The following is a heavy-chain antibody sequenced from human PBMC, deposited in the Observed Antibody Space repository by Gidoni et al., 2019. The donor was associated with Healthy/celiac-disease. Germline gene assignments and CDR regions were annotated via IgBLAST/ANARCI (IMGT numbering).Heavy chain of an antibody. Sequence: QVQLVQSGAEVKKPGASVKVSCKASGYTFTSYAMHWVRQAPGQRLEWMGWINAGNGNTKYSQKFQGRVTITRDTSASTAYMELSSLRSEDTAVYYCARDRRNYYDSSGYYVHDAFDIWGQGTMVTVSS. J-gene: IGHJ3*02. CDR2: INAGNGNT. D-gene: IGHD3-22*01. V-gene: IGHV1-3*01. CDR1: GYTFTSYA. CDR3: ARDRRNYYDSSGYYVHDAFDI.